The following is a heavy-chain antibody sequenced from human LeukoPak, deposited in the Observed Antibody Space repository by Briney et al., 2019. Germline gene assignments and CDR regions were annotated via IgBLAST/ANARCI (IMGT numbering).Heavy chain of an antibody. Sequence: GGSLRLSCTASEFTFSSYWMSWVRQAPGKGLEWVANIKQDGSEKDYVDSVKGRFTISRDNAKNSLYLQMNNLRAEDTAVYYCARDSGLWSSEYYFDYWGQGTLVTVSS. CDR2: IKQDGSEK. J-gene: IGHJ4*02. CDR1: EFTFSSYW. D-gene: IGHD2-15*01. CDR3: ARDSGLWSSEYYFDY. V-gene: IGHV3-7*01.